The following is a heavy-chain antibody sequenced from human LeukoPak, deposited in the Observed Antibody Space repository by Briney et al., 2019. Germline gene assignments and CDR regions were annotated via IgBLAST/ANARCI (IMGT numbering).Heavy chain of an antibody. Sequence: GGSLRLSCAASGFTFSSYAIHWVCQAPGKGLEWVAVISYDGSHKYYADSVKGRFTISRDNSKNTLYLQMNSLRAEDTAVYYCARSSGSGSYPPYYFDYWGQGTLVTVSS. CDR2: ISYDGSHK. V-gene: IGHV3-30*04. J-gene: IGHJ4*02. CDR1: GFTFSSYA. D-gene: IGHD3-10*01. CDR3: ARSSGSGSYPPYYFDY.